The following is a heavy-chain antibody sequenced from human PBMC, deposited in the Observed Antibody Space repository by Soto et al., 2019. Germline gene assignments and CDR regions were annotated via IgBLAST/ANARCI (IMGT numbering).Heavy chain of an antibody. CDR3: AKGLGGINRVRPPTDAFDI. D-gene: IGHD3-16*01. V-gene: IGHV3-23*01. CDR2: ISGSGGST. Sequence: GGSLRLSCAASGFTFSSYAMSWVRQAPGKGLEWVSAISGSGGSTYYADSVKGRFTISRDNSKNTLYLQMNSLRAEDTAVYYCAKGLGGINRVRPPTDAFDIWGQGTMVTVSS. CDR1: GFTFSSYA. J-gene: IGHJ3*02.